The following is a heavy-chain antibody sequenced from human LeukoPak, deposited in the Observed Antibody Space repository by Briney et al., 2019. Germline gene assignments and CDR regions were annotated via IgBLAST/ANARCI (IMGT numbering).Heavy chain of an antibody. D-gene: IGHD2-15*01. V-gene: IGHV3-7*01. CDR1: GFIFSSYW. CDR3: ARRIVVVAGADY. Sequence: PGGSLRLSCAASGFIFSSYWMSWVRQAPGKGLEWVANIKQDGSEKYYVDSVKGRFTISRDNAKNSLYLQMNSLRAEDTAVYYCARRIVVVAGADYWGQGTLVTVSS. J-gene: IGHJ4*02. CDR2: IKQDGSEK.